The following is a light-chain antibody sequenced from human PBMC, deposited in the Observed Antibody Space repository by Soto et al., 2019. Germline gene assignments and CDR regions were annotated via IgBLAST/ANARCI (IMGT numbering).Light chain of an antibody. CDR2: GAS. CDR3: QQYDSSPHT. J-gene: IGKJ2*01. V-gene: IGKV3-20*01. Sequence: EIVLTQSPGTLSLSPGERATLSCRASQSVSSSYLAWYQHKPGQAPRLLIYGASSRATGIPDRFSGSGSGTDFTLTISRLVPEDFAVYYCQQYDSSPHTFGQGTKREIK. CDR1: QSVSSSY.